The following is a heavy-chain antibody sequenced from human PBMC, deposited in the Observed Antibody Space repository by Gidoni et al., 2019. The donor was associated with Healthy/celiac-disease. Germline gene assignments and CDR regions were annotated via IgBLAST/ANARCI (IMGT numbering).Heavy chain of an antibody. Sequence: QVQLQESGPGLVKPSETLSLTCTVSGGSISSYYWSWIRQPPGKGLEWIGYIYYSGSTNYNPSLKSRVTISVDTSKNQFSLKLSSVTAADTAVYYCAREVGVATRWFDPWGQGTLVTVSS. V-gene: IGHV4-59*01. CDR2: IYYSGST. CDR1: GGSISSYY. J-gene: IGHJ5*02. D-gene: IGHD3-16*01. CDR3: AREVGVATRWFDP.